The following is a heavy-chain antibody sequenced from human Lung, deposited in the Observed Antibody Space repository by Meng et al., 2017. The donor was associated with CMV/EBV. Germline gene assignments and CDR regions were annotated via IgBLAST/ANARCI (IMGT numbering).Heavy chain of an antibody. V-gene: IGHV3-23*01. Sequence: GEXXRISCAASGFTFSSYAMSWVRQAPGKGLEWVSAISGSGGSTYYADSVKGRFTISRDNSKNTLYLQMNSLRAEDTAVYYCAKSYYDSSGYYYKWGQGTLVTVSS. D-gene: IGHD3-22*01. J-gene: IGHJ4*02. CDR3: AKSYYDSSGYYYK. CDR2: ISGSGGST. CDR1: GFTFSSYA.